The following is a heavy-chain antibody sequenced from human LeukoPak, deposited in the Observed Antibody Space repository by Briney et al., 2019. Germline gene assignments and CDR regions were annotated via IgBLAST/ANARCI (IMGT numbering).Heavy chain of an antibody. J-gene: IGHJ4*02. CDR2: IYYSGST. CDR3: AGRSKQWLDLYYFDY. V-gene: IGHV4-39*01. CDR1: GGSISSYY. Sequence: SETLSLTCTVSGGSISSYYWGWIRQPPGKGLEWIGSIYYSGSTYYNPSLKSRVTISVDTSKNQFSLKLSSVTAADTAVYYCAGRSKQWLDLYYFDYWGQGTLVTVSS. D-gene: IGHD6-19*01.